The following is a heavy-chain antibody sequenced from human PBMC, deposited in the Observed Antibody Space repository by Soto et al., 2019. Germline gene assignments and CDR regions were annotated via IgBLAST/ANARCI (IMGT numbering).Heavy chain of an antibody. Sequence: GGSLRLSCAASGFTFSSYAMHWVRQAPGKGLEWVSVISYDGSYKYYADSVKGRFTVSRDNARNSLYLQINSLRAEDTAVYYCARAGGSLLKYYFDSWGQGTLVTVSS. D-gene: IGHD3-22*01. CDR3: ARAGGSLLKYYFDS. J-gene: IGHJ4*02. CDR1: GFTFSSYA. V-gene: IGHV3-30-3*01. CDR2: ISYDGSYK.